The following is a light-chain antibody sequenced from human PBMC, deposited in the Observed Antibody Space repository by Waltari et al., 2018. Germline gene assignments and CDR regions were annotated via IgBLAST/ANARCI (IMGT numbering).Light chain of an antibody. J-gene: IGLJ2*01. Sequence: QSALTQPASVSGSPGQSITISCTGTSSDVGGYNYVSWYQQPPGKAPKLMIYDVSKRPSGVSNRFSGYKSGNTASLTISGLQAEDEADYHCTSDTTNNILVGGGTKLTVL. CDR3: TSDTTNNIL. V-gene: IGLV2-14*03. CDR1: SSDVGGYNY. CDR2: DVS.